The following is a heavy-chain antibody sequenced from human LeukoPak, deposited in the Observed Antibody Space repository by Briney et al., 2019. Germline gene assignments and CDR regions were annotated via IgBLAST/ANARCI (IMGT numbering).Heavy chain of an antibody. CDR1: GFTFSNYW. CDR2: ISGSGGST. J-gene: IGHJ6*02. CDR3: ARWGVSGSSSPVYYYYGMDV. Sequence: RGSLRLSCAASGFTFSNYWLHWVRQAPGKGLEWVSAISGSGGSTYYADSVKGRFTISRDNSKNTLYLQMNSLRAEDTAVYYCARWGVSGSSSPVYYYYGMDVWGQGTTVTVSS. D-gene: IGHD1-26*01. V-gene: IGHV3-23*01.